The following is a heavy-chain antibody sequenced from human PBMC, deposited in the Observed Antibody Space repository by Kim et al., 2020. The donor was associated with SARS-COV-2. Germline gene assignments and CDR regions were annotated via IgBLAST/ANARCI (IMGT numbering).Heavy chain of an antibody. Sequence: GGSLRLSCAASGFTVSSNYMNWVRQAPGKGLEWVSVIYTGGTTYYADSVKGRFTISRDNSKNTLYLQMNSLRAEDTAVYYCASLYSGSYPYPYFDSWGQGTLVTVSS. CDR2: IYTGGTT. CDR1: GFTVSSNY. J-gene: IGHJ4*02. V-gene: IGHV3-53*01. D-gene: IGHD1-26*01. CDR3: ASLYSGSYPYPYFDS.